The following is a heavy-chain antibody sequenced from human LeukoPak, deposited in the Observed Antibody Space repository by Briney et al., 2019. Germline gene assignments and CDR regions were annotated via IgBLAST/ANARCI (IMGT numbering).Heavy chain of an antibody. J-gene: IGHJ4*02. V-gene: IGHV3-11*04. CDR2: ISSSGSTI. CDR3: ARDARIQLWSYFDY. D-gene: IGHD5-18*01. CDR1: GFTFSDYY. Sequence: PGGSLRLSCAASGFTFSDYYMSWIRQAPGKGLEWVSYISSSGSTIYYADSVKGRFTISRDNAKNSLYLQMNSLRAEDTAVYYCARDARIQLWSYFDYWGQGTLVTVSS.